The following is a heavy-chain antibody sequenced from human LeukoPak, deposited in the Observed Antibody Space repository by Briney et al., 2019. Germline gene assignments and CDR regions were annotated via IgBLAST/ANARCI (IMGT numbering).Heavy chain of an antibody. CDR2: IHSNSGKT. CDR3: ARGHYGGNRYFDI. J-gene: IGHJ4*02. D-gene: IGHD4-23*01. CDR1: GYTFRSYE. Sequence: ASVKVSCKASGYTFRSYEINWVRQAPGQGLEWVGWIHSNSGKTGYAQKFQGRVTMTRDTSTETAFMELSSLKFDDTAIFYCARGHYGGNRYFDIWGQGTLVTVSS. V-gene: IGHV1-8*01.